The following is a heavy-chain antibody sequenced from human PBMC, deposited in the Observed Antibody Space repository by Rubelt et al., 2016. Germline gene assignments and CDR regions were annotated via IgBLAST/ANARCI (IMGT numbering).Heavy chain of an antibody. J-gene: IGHJ2*01. CDR3: ARRYSNGLYWFFDL. V-gene: IGHV4-34*01. CDR2: INHSGST. D-gene: IGHD6-19*01. CDR1: GGSVSGYY. Sequence: QVQLQQWGAGLLKPSETLSLTCAVYGGSVSGYYWSWIRQPPGKGLEWIGEINHSGSTNYNPSLKSRVTISVDTSKNQFSLKLGSVTAAETAVYYCARRYSNGLYWFFDLWGRGTLVTVSS.